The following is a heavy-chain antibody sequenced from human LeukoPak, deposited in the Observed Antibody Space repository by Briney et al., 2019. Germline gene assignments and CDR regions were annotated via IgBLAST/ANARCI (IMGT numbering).Heavy chain of an antibody. CDR3: ARTNYYGSGSYYVWFDP. Sequence: ASVKVSCKASGYTFTSYDINWVRQATGQGLEWMGWMIPNSGNTGYAQKFQGRVTMTRNTSISTAYMELSSLRSDDTAAYYCARTNYYGSGSYYVWFDPWGQGTLVTVSS. CDR2: MIPNSGNT. V-gene: IGHV1-8*01. D-gene: IGHD3-10*01. J-gene: IGHJ5*02. CDR1: GYTFTSYD.